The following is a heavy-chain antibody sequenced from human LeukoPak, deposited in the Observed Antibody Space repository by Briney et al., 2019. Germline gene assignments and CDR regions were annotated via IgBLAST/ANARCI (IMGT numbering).Heavy chain of an antibody. CDR1: GFTFSTYG. Sequence: LPGGSLRLSCAAAGFTFSTYGMTWVRQAPGKGLEWVSAIGGSGVSTYYADSVKGRFTISRDNSKNTLYLQMNSLRAEDTAVYYCAKTYITMVRGVIIPHDAFDIWGQGTMVTVSS. CDR3: AKTYITMVRGVIIPHDAFDI. J-gene: IGHJ3*02. V-gene: IGHV3-23*01. D-gene: IGHD3-10*01. CDR2: IGGSGVST.